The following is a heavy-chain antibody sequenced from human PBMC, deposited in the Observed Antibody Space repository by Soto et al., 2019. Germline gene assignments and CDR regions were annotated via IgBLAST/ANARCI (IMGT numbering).Heavy chain of an antibody. CDR2: IYPGDSDT. Sequence: PGESLKISCKGSGYTFTNYWIGWVRQMPGKGPEWMGIIYPGDSDTKYNPSFQGQVTISADKSITTTYLHWSSLKASDTAIYYCAASIFYYGMDAWGQGTTVTVSS. CDR3: AASIFYYGMDA. J-gene: IGHJ6*02. V-gene: IGHV5-51*01. CDR1: GYTFTNYW.